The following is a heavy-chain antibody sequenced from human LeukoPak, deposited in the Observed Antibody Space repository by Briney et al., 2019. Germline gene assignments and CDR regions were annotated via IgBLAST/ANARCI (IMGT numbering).Heavy chain of an antibody. Sequence: GGSLRLSCAAFGFTFNNYWMSWVRQAPGKGLEWVANINQDGSGKHYVDSVKGRFTIFRDNAKNSLYLQMNSLRAEDTAVYFCAKASIAGAIGVLDYWGQGTLVTVSS. D-gene: IGHD1-26*01. CDR1: GFTFNNYW. CDR2: INQDGSGK. CDR3: AKASIAGAIGVLDY. J-gene: IGHJ4*02. V-gene: IGHV3-7*01.